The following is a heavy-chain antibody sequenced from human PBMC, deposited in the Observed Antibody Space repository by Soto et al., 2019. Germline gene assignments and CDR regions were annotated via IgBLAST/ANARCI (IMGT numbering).Heavy chain of an antibody. J-gene: IGHJ4*02. CDR3: ARSSDTAMGDFDY. CDR2: IYYSGSA. Sequence: QVQLQESGPGLVKPSQTLSLTCTVSGGSISSGGYYWSWIRQHPGKDLEWIGYIYYSGSAYYNPSLRRRVTISLDTSENQFSLNLSSMTAADTAVYYGARSSDTAMGDFDYWGQGTLVTVSS. V-gene: IGHV4-31*03. D-gene: IGHD5-18*01. CDR1: GGSISSGGYY.